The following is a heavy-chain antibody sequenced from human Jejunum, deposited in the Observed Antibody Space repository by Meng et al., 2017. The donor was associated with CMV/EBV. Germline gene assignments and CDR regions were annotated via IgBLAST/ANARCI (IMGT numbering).Heavy chain of an antibody. CDR1: GDSISSGDSY. CDR2: IYESGST. D-gene: IGHD1-14*01. J-gene: IGHJ4*02. CDR3: AREGTNSYYFDY. Sequence: VSGDSISSGDSYWSWIRQPPGKGLEWIGYIYESGSTSYNPSLESRVTISVDTSKNQFSLKVMSVTATDTAVYYCAREGTNSYYFDYWGQGTLVTVSS. V-gene: IGHV4-30-4*01.